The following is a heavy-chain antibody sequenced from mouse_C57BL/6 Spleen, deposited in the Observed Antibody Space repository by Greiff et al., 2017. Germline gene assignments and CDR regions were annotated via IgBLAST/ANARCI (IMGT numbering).Heavy chain of an antibody. CDR2: IDPSDSYT. D-gene: IGHD1-1*01. V-gene: IGHV1-50*01. Sequence: QVQLQQPGAELVKPGASVKLSCKASGYTFTSYWMQWAKQRPGQGLEWIGEIDPSDSYTNYNQKFKGKATLTVDTSSSTAYMQLSSLTSEDSAVYYCARWAVVADYWGKGTTLTVSS. J-gene: IGHJ2*01. CDR3: ARWAVVADY. CDR1: GYTFTSYW.